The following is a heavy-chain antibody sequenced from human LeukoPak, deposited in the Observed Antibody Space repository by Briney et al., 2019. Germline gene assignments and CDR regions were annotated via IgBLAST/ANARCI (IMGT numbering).Heavy chain of an antibody. V-gene: IGHV4-59*02. J-gene: IGHJ6*02. D-gene: IGHD6-13*01. CDR1: GDSVRSYY. CDR3: VRDSRYGSGWFEDGLDF. Sequence: SEILSLTCTVSGDSVRSYYWSWIRQPPGQGREWLGHINDRGSTKYNPSLQGRVTISIDTSKNQFSLKVNSVTAADTAVYYCVRDSRYGSGWFEDGLDFWGQGTTVTVSS. CDR2: INDRGST.